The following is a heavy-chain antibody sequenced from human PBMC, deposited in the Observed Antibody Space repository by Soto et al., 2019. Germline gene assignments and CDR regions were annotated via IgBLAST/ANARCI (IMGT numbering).Heavy chain of an antibody. CDR3: ARGPSGDKIDY. J-gene: IGHJ4*02. D-gene: IGHD7-27*01. Sequence: QVQLQESGPRLVSPSQTLSLTCTVSGGSISSAAYCWSWIRQSPDKGLEWIGHIYDGGTTSSSPSLKGRVTISAATSETQFSLTLSSVSAADTAVYYCARGPSGDKIDYWGQGIQVTVSS. CDR2: IYDGGTT. V-gene: IGHV4-30-4*01. CDR1: GGSISSAAYC.